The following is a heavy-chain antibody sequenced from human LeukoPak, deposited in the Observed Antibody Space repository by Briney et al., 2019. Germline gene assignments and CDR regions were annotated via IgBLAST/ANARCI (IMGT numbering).Heavy chain of an antibody. Sequence: SGPTLVKPTQTLTLTCSFSGFSLSTSAVGVGWIRQPPGKALEWPALNSWNDDKLYSPSLKSRLTITKNTSKNQVVLTMTNMAPVDTATDYCAHLYTTGWYDYWGQGTLVTVSS. CDR1: GFSLSTSAVG. CDR3: AHLYTTGWYDY. CDR2: NSWNDDK. J-gene: IGHJ4*02. D-gene: IGHD6-19*01. V-gene: IGHV2-5*01.